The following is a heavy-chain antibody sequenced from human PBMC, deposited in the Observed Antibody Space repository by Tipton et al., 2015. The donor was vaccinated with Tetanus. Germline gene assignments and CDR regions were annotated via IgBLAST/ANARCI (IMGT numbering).Heavy chain of an antibody. V-gene: IGHV4-39*01. CDR2: VYYDGSA. J-gene: IGHJ4*02. CDR1: GGSISSGGYY. Sequence: TLSLTCTVSGGSISSGGYYWSWIRQHPGEGLEWIASVYYDGSAYTNPSLKSRIAISIDTSKNQFSLKLSSVTAADTAVYYCARLGSGYSYGYYFDYWGQGTLVTVSS. CDR3: ARLGSGYSYGYYFDY. D-gene: IGHD5-18*01.